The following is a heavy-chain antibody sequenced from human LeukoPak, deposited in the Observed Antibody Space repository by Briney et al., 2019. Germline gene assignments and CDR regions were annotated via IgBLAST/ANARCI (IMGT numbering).Heavy chain of an antibody. CDR3: ARATGYSSGWYGY. V-gene: IGHV4-34*01. CDR2: INHSGST. D-gene: IGHD6-19*01. CDR1: GGSFSGYY. J-gene: IGHJ4*02. Sequence: SETLSLTCAVYGGSFSGYYWSWIRQPPGEGLEWIGEINHSGSTNYNPSLKSRVTISVDTSKNQFSLKLSSVTAADTAVYYCARATGYSSGWYGYWGQGTLVTVSS.